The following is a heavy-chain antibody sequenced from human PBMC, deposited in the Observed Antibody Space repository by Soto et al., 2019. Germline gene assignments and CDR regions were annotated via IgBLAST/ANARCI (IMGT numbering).Heavy chain of an antibody. J-gene: IGHJ6*02. CDR1: GYSFTTYW. CDR3: ARFWGTSKDYPYGMVV. CDR2: IYPGDSDT. D-gene: IGHD3-16*01. Sequence: GQSLKVSCNGSGYSFTTYWIGWVRQMPGKGQEWMGIIYPGDSDTRYSPSFQGQVTISADKSISTAYLQWSSLKASDTAMDYCARFWGTSKDYPYGMVVSDPASTITVS. V-gene: IGHV5-51*01.